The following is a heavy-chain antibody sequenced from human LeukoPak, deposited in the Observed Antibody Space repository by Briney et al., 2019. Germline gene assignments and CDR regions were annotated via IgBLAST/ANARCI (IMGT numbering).Heavy chain of an antibody. CDR1: GFTFRSYT. CDR3: SYSTSWYYFDY. V-gene: IGHV3-21*01. Sequence: GGSLRLSCAASGFTFRSYTINWVRQAPGKGLEWVSSISSSNHIYDADSVKGRFTISRENAKNLMYLPVDSMRAEDTAVYYCSYSTSWYYFDYWGQGTLVTVSS. D-gene: IGHD6-13*01. CDR2: ISSSNHI. J-gene: IGHJ4*02.